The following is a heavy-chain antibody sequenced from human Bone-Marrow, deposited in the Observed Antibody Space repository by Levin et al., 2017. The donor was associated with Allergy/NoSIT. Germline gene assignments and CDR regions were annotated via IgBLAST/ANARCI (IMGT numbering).Heavy chain of an antibody. Sequence: SETLSLTCTVSGGSISSSSYYWGWIRQPPGKGLEWIGSIYYRGSTYYNPSLKSRVTISVDTSKNQFSLKLSSVTAADTAVYYCARVSVGAVDYWGQGTLVTVSS. CDR1: GGSISSSSYY. CDR3: ARVSVGAVDY. V-gene: IGHV4-39*07. CDR2: IYYRGST. J-gene: IGHJ4*02. D-gene: IGHD1-26*01.